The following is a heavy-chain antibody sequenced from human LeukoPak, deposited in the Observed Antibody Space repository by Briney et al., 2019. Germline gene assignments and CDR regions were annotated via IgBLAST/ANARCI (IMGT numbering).Heavy chain of an antibody. D-gene: IGHD5-24*01. J-gene: IGHJ4*02. CDR1: GYTFTGYY. CDR3: ATARDGMATTVLDY. Sequence: ASVKVSCKASGYTFTGYYMHWVRQAPGQGLEWMGRIIPILGIANYAQKFQGRVTITADKSTSTAYMELSSLRSEDTAVYYCATARDGMATTVLDYWGQGTLVTVSS. CDR2: IIPILGIA. V-gene: IGHV1-69*02.